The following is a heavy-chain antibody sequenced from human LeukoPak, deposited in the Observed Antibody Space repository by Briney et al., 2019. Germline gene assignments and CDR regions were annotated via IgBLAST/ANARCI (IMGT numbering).Heavy chain of an antibody. CDR2: ISGSGGST. D-gene: IGHD3-3*01. J-gene: IGHJ4*02. CDR1: GFTFSSYA. Sequence: GGSLRLSCAASGFTFSSYAMSWVRQAPGKGLEWVSAISGSGGSTYHADSVKGRFTISRDNSKNTLYLQMNSLRAEDTAVYYCASISITIFGVVPSFDYWGQGTLVTVSS. V-gene: IGHV3-23*01. CDR3: ASISITIFGVVPSFDY.